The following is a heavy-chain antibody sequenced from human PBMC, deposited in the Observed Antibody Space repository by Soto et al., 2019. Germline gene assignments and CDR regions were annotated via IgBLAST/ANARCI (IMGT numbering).Heavy chain of an antibody. J-gene: IGHJ4*02. D-gene: IGHD1-7*01. CDR2: ISGSGAST. V-gene: IGHV3-23*01. Sequence: GSLRLSCAASGFTLSSYAMSWVRQAPGKGLEWVSAISGSGASTYYADSVKGRFTISRDKSKNTLYLQMNSLRAEDTAVYYCAKDKGWNYAHWGQGTLVTVSS. CDR1: GFTLSSYA. CDR3: AKDKGWNYAH.